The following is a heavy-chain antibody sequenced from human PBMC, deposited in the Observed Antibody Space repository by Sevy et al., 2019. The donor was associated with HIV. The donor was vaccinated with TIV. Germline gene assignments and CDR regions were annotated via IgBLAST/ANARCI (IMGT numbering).Heavy chain of an antibody. Sequence: ASVKVSCKASGYTFTSYDINWVRQATGQGLEWMGWMNPNSGNTGYAQKFKGRVTMTRNTSISTAYMELSSLRSEDTAVYYCASGGGSSWYGPSLDAFDIWGQGTMVTVSS. D-gene: IGHD6-13*01. CDR2: MNPNSGNT. CDR3: ASGGGSSWYGPSLDAFDI. J-gene: IGHJ3*02. V-gene: IGHV1-8*01. CDR1: GYTFTSYD.